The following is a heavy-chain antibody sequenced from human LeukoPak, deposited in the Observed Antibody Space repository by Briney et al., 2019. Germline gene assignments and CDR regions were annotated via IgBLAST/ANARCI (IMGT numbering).Heavy chain of an antibody. CDR1: GGSISSSSYY. CDR2: IYYSGST. J-gene: IGHJ3*02. D-gene: IGHD2-21*01. Sequence: SETLSLTCTVSGGSISSSSYYWGWIRQPPGKGLEWIGSIYYSGSTYYNPSLKSRVTISVDTSKNQFSLKLSSVTAADTAVYYCARALILDAFDIWGQGTMVTVSS. CDR3: ARALILDAFDI. V-gene: IGHV4-39*07.